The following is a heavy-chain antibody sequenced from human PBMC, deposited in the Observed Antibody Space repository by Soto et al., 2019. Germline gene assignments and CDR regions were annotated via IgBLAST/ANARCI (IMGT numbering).Heavy chain of an antibody. Sequence: GGSLSLSYAASGVTCGTYSMNWVRQAPGKGLELVSAISGGGGSTYYADSVKGRVTISRDNSKNTLYLQMNSLRAEDTAVYYCAKVSLGALTFTDYYYYGLDVRGQGTKVTVSS. CDR3: AKVSLGALTFTDYYYYGLDV. J-gene: IGHJ6*02. CDR2: ISGGGGST. CDR1: GVTCGTYS. V-gene: IGHV3-23*01. D-gene: IGHD1-26*01.